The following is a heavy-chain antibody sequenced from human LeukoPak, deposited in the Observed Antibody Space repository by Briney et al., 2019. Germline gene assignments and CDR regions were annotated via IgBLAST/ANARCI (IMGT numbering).Heavy chain of an antibody. CDR3: ARGALVDYDFWSDY. CDR1: GGSISSGGYS. Sequence: SQTLSLTCAVSGGSISSGGYSWSWIRQPPGKGLEWIGYIYHSGSTNYNPSLKSRVSISVDTSKNQFSLKLSSVTAADTAVYYCARGALVDYDFWSDYWGQGTLVTVSS. D-gene: IGHD3-3*01. J-gene: IGHJ4*02. V-gene: IGHV4-30-2*01. CDR2: IYHSGST.